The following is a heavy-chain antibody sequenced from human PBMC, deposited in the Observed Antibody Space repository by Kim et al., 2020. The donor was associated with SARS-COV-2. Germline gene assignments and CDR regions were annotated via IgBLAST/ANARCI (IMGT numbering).Heavy chain of an antibody. J-gene: IGHJ4*01. Sequence: GSLRLSCAASGFTFSSYSMNLVRQAPGKGLEWVSSISSSSTYIYYADSVKGRLTVSRDNAKNALYLQMNSLRAEDTAVYYCARVGYSSGWKEGYYFDYW. CDR1: GFTFSSYS. V-gene: IGHV3-21*01. CDR3: ARVGYSSGWKEGYYFDY. CDR2: ISSSSTYI. D-gene: IGHD6-19*01.